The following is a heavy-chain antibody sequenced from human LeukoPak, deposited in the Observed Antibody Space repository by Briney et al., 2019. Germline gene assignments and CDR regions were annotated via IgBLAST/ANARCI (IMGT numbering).Heavy chain of an antibody. V-gene: IGHV4-59*01. J-gene: IGHJ3*02. CDR3: ARVPHYYDSSGYYSEDAFDI. Sequence: PSETLSLTCSVCGVSISSYYWSWIRQPPGKGLEWMGYIYYSGSTNYNPSLKSRVTISVHSSKTQFSLKLSYVTAADTAVYYCARVPHYYDSSGYYSEDAFDIWGQGTMVTVSS. D-gene: IGHD3-22*01. CDR2: IYYSGST. CDR1: GVSISSYY.